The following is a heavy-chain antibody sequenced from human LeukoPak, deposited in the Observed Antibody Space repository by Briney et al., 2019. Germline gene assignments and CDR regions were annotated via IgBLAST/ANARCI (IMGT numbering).Heavy chain of an antibody. D-gene: IGHD3-22*01. CDR3: ARSDYDSSGYYPEAFDI. J-gene: IGHJ3*02. V-gene: IGHV4-59*01. Sequence: PSETLSLTCTVSGGSISSYYWSWIRQPPGKGLGWIGYIYYSGSTNYNPSLKSRVTISVDTSKDQFSLKLSSVTAADTAVYYCARSDYDSSGYYPEAFDIWGQGTMVTVSS. CDR2: IYYSGST. CDR1: GGSISSYY.